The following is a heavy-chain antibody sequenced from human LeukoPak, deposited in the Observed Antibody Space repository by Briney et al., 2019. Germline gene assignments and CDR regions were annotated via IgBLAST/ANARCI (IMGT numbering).Heavy chain of an antibody. CDR2: IYYSGST. Sequence: KPSETLSLTCTVSGGSISSSSYYWGLIRQPPGRWLEWIGNIYYSGSTYYNPSLKSRVTISVDTSKNQFSLKLSSVTAADTAVYYCAGSSSWSRYDYWGQGTLVTVSS. J-gene: IGHJ4*02. CDR1: GGSISSSSYY. V-gene: IGHV4-39*01. D-gene: IGHD6-13*01. CDR3: AGSSSWSRYDY.